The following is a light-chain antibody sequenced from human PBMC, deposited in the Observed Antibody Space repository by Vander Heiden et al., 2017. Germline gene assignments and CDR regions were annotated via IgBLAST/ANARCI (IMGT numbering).Light chain of an antibody. V-gene: IGKV3-20*01. CDR2: GAS. CDR3: QQYGSSPTWT. J-gene: IGKJ1*01. CDR1: QSVSSSH. Sequence: EIALTQSRGTLSLSPGERATLSCRASQSVSSSHLAWYQQKPGQAPRLLIYGASSRATGIPDRFSGSGSGTDFTLTISRLEPEDFAVYYCQQYGSSPTWTFGQGTKVEIK.